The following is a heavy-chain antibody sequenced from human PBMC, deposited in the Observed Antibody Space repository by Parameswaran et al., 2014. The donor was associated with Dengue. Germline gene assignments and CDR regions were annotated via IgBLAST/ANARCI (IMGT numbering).Heavy chain of an antibody. D-gene: IGHD6-6*01. CDR2: LYYSGNT. Sequence: RWIRQPPGKGLEWIGYLYYSGNTYYNPSLKSRVTISVDTSKNQFSLKLNSMTAADTAVYYCAKGDEYWYFDLWGRGTPVTVSS. J-gene: IGHJ2*01. V-gene: IGHV4-31*02. CDR3: AKGDEYWYFDL.